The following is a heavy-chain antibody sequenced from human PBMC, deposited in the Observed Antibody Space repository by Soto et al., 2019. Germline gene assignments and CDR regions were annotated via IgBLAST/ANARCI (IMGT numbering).Heavy chain of an antibody. V-gene: IGHV3-23*01. D-gene: IGHD3-22*01. CDR3: ATMNGYFEY. Sequence: GGSLRLSCADSGFSFSTYSMSWVRQTPGKGLEWVSAITATGDRTYYADSVTGRFTISRDNSKKTHYLQMTSLRAEGTAIYYCATMNGYFEYWGQGTPVTVSS. CDR2: ITATGDRT. CDR1: GFSFSTYS. J-gene: IGHJ4*02.